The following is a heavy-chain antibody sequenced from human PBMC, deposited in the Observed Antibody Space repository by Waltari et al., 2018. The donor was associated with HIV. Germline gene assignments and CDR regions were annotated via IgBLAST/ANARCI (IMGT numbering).Heavy chain of an antibody. V-gene: IGHV3-23*01. D-gene: IGHD3-22*01. Sequence: EVQLLESGGGLVQPGGSLRLSCAASGFTFSSYAMSWVRQAPGKGLEWVSAISGSGGSTYYADSVKGRFTISRDNSKNTLYLQMNSLRAEDTAVYYCAYMIVVADDAFDIWGQGTMVTVSS. CDR1: GFTFSSYA. CDR3: AYMIVVADDAFDI. CDR2: ISGSGGST. J-gene: IGHJ3*02.